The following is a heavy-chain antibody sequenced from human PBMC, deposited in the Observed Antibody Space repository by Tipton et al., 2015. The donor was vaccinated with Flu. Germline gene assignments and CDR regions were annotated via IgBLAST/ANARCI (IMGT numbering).Heavy chain of an antibody. J-gene: IGHJ4*02. CDR3: TRPKGRDSSGYYEGTYDY. Sequence: GSLRLSCAASGFTFSGSAMHWIRQASGKGLEWVGRIRSKANSYATAYAASVKGRFTISRDDSKNTAYLQMNSLKTEDTAVYYCTRPKGRDSSGYYEGTYDYWGQGTLVTVSS. D-gene: IGHD3-22*01. CDR2: IRSKANSYAT. V-gene: IGHV3-73*01. CDR1: GFTFSGSA.